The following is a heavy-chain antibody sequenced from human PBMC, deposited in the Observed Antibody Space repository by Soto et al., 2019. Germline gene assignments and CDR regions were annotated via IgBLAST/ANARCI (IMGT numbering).Heavy chain of an antibody. J-gene: IGHJ4*02. CDR1: GFTLGFTFTSYA. CDR3: ARLPSSGWSYTFFDY. V-gene: IGHV3-23*01. CDR2: ISGSGRTT. D-gene: IGHD6-19*01. Sequence: EVQLLESGGGLVQPGGSLRLSCAASGFTLGFTFTSYAMSWVRQAPGKGLEWVSGISGSGRTTYYAESVKGRFTISRDNSKNTLYLRMNSLRAEDTAVYYCARLPSSGWSYTFFDYWGQGTLVTVSS.